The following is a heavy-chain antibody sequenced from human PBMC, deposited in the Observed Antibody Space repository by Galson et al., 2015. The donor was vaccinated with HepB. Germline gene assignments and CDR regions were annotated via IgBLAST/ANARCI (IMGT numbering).Heavy chain of an antibody. V-gene: IGHV1-69*13. CDR2: IIPIFGTA. D-gene: IGHD4-11*01. Sequence: SVKVSCKASGGTFSSYTISWVRQAPGQGLEWVGAIIPIFGTANYAQKFLGRVTITADESTSTAYMELSSLRSEDTAVYYCARAPMTTVTTDGYYFDYWGQGTLVTVSS. CDR1: GGTFSSYT. J-gene: IGHJ4*02. CDR3: ARAPMTTVTTDGYYFDY.